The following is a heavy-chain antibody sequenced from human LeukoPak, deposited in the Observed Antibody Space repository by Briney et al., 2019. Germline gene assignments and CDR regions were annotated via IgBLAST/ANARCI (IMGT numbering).Heavy chain of an antibody. D-gene: IGHD6-13*01. J-gene: IGHJ4*02. V-gene: IGHV1-2*04. CDR1: GYTFTGYY. CDR2: INPNSGGT. Sequence: ASVKVSCKASGYTFTGYYMHWVRQAPGQGLEWIGWINPNSGGTNYAQKFQGWVTMTRDTSISTAYMELSRLRSDDTAVYYCARGSGYSSSWYKYWGQGTLVTVSS. CDR3: ARGSGYSSSWYKY.